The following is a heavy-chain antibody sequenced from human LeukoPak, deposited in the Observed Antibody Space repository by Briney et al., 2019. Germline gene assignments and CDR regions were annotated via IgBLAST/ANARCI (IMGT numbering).Heavy chain of an antibody. Sequence: SETLSLTCAVYGGSFSGYYWSWIRQPPGKGLEWIGEINHSGSTNYNPSFKSRVTISVDTSKNQFSLKLSSVTAADTAVYYCARVGPLLISINWYFDLWGRGTLVTVSS. CDR1: GGSFSGYY. D-gene: IGHD2-21*01. CDR3: ARVGPLLISINWYFDL. J-gene: IGHJ2*01. CDR2: INHSGST. V-gene: IGHV4-34*01.